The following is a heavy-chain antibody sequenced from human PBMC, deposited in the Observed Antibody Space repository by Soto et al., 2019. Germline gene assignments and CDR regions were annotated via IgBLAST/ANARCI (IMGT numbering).Heavy chain of an antibody. D-gene: IGHD2-21*02. J-gene: IGHJ4*02. CDR2: IYYNGNN. CDR1: GASISSGDYY. CDR3: ARERRGGDSNGGVDY. V-gene: IGHV4-30-4*01. Sequence: QVQLQESGPGLVKPSQTLSLTCIVSGASISSGDYYWSWIRQPPGKGLEWIAFIYYNGNNFYNPSLKRRVTIAIDTSNNQFSLTVRSVTAADTAVYYCARERRGGDSNGGVDYWGQGTLVTVSS.